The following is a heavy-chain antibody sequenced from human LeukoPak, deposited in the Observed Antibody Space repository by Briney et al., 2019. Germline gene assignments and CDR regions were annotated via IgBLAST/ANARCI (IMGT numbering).Heavy chain of an antibody. J-gene: IGHJ4*02. D-gene: IGHD3-22*01. Sequence: SETLSLTCAVYGGSFSGYYWSWIRQPPGKGLEWIGEINHSGSTNYNPSLKSRVTISVDTSKNQFSLKMSSVTAADTAVYYCARVARVTMIPEHRRPEGVEWGQGTLVTVSS. CDR1: GGSFSGYY. CDR3: ARVARVTMIPEHRRPEGVE. CDR2: INHSGST. V-gene: IGHV4-34*01.